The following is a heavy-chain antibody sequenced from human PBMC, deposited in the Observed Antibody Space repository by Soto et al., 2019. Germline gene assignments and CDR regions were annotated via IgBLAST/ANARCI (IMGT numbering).Heavy chain of an antibody. V-gene: IGHV3-48*01. CDR3: ARVMLPYIAVAGPYAFDI. D-gene: IGHD6-19*01. CDR2: ISSSSSTI. CDR1: GFTFSSYS. Sequence: LRLSCAASGFTFSSYSMNWVRQAPGKGLECVSYISSSSSTICYADSVKGRFTISRDNAKNSLYLQMDSLRAEDTAVYYCARVMLPYIAVAGPYAFDIWAQGTMVTVSS. J-gene: IGHJ3*02.